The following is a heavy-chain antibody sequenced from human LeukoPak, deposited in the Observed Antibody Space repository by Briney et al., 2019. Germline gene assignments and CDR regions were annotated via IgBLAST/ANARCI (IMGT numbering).Heavy chain of an antibody. D-gene: IGHD5-24*01. CDR3: ARARGDGYVDY. CDR2: IIPILDIT. CDR1: GGTFISYT. Sequence: GASVKVSCKASGGTFISYTISWVRQAPGQGLEWMGRIIPILDITNYAQKFQGRVTITTDESTSTAYMELSSLRSEDTAVYYCARARGDGYVDYWGQGTLVTVSS. V-gene: IGHV1-69*16. J-gene: IGHJ4*02.